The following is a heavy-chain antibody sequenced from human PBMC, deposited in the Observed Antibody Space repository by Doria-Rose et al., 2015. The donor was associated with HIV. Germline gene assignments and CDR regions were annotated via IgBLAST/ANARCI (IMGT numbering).Heavy chain of an antibody. V-gene: IGHV4-34*01. CDR2: INHSGSP. CDR3: ARAGPEYYFDS. J-gene: IGHJ4*02. Sequence: RQPPGKGLEWIGEINHSGSPNYNPSLKRRVTMSVDTSRKQFSLKLNSVTAADTAVYYCARAGPEYYFDSWGQGTLVTVSS.